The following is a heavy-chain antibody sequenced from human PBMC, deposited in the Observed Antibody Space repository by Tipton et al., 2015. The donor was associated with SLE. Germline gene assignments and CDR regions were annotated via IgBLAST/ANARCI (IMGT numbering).Heavy chain of an antibody. CDR1: GGSISSYY. V-gene: IGHV4-59*01. J-gene: IGHJ6*02. Sequence: TLSLTCTVSGGSISSYYWSWIRQPPGKGLEWIGYIYYSGSTNYNPSLKSRVTISVDTSKNQFSLKLSSVTAADTAVYYCARDTLQEVHYGMDVWGQGTTVTVSS. CDR2: IYYSGST. CDR3: ARDTLQEVHYGMDV.